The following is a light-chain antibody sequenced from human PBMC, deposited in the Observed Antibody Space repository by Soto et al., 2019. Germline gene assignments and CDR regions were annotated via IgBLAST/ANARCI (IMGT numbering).Light chain of an antibody. V-gene: IGKV1-39*01. Sequence: DILMTQSQSSLSASVGDRVTITCRASHRISSHVNWYRQRPGKAPTLLIFGASVLQSGVPSRFSGTGSGTEVTLTISSLQPEDLGTYYCQQTYSTPYTFGQGTTVVIK. CDR1: HRISSH. CDR2: GAS. CDR3: QQTYSTPYT. J-gene: IGKJ2*01.